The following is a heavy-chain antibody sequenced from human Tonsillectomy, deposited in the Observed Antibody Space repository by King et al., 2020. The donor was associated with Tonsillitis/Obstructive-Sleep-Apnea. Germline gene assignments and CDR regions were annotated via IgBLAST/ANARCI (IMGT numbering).Heavy chain of an antibody. CDR3: EKRWAYCSSTSCSSETGFDF. D-gene: IGHD2-2*01. J-gene: IGHJ4*02. V-gene: IGHV3-23*04. CDR2: ISGSGSGT. Sequence: VQLVESGGGLVQPGGSLRLSCAASGFTFSSYAMSWVRQAPGKGLEWVSAISGSGSGTYYADSVKGRFTISRDNSNNTLYLQMNSLRAEDTAVYYCEKRWAYCSSTSCSSETGFDFWGQGTLVTVSS. CDR1: GFTFSSYA.